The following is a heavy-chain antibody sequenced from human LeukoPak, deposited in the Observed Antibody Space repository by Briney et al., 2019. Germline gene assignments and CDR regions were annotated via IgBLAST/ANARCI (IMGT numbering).Heavy chain of an antibody. V-gene: IGHV1-58*02. Sequence: SVKVSCKASGFTFTSSAMQGVRQARGQRLEWIGWIVVGSGNTNYAQKFQERVTITRDMSTSTAYMELSSLRSEDTAVYYCARDRPPNYYDSSGYYYVYAFDIWGQGTMVTVSS. J-gene: IGHJ3*02. D-gene: IGHD3-22*01. CDR2: IVVGSGNT. CDR1: GFTFTSSA. CDR3: ARDRPPNYYDSSGYYYVYAFDI.